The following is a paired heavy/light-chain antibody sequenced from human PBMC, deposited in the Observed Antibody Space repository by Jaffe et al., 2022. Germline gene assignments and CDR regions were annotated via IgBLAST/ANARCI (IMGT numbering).Heavy chain of an antibody. CDR1: GFTFSGFA. V-gene: IGHV3-30*19. CDR2: ISYDGGNI. CDR3: AKGTGSGSYTPDY. J-gene: IGHJ4*02. Sequence: HLVESGGGVVQPGESLRLSCVASGFTFSGFAMHWVRQAPGKGLEWVSLISYDGGNIQYADSVKGRFTISRDNSKNTLYLQMHSLRGEDTAVYYCAKGTGSGSYTPDYWGQGTLVIVSS. D-gene: IGHD3-10*01.
Light chain of an antibody. CDR1: QNILSSADNLNY. V-gene: IGKV4-1*01. Sequence: DIVMTQSPDSLAVSLGERATINCKSSQNILSSADNLNYLNWYQQKSGQPPKLLVSWSSPTRESGVPDRFSGSGSGTDFTLTISGLQAEDVAVYYCQQCYSAPLTFGGGTKVEIK. CDR3: QQCYSAPLT. CDR2: WSSP. J-gene: IGKJ4*01.